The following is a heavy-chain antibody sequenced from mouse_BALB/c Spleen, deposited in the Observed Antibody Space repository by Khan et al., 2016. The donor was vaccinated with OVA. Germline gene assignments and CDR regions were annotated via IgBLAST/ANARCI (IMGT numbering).Heavy chain of an antibody. CDR2: VNPNNGGT. CDR1: GYSFTGYS. CDR3: AINHGYFDV. J-gene: IGHJ1*01. V-gene: IGHV1-26*01. D-gene: IGHD1-1*01. Sequence: VQLKQSGPYLVKPGASVKISCKASGYSFTGYSIHWVKQSHGKSLEWIGRVNPNNGGTSYNQKFTGKAILTVDKSSNTAYMELRSLTSEDSAVYSCAINHGYFDVWGAGTTVTVSA.